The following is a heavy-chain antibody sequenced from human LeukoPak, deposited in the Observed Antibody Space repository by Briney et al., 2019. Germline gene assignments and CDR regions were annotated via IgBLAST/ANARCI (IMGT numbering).Heavy chain of an antibody. CDR2: INSAGHTI. CDR1: GFTLSRYS. CDR3: VRDSLAVSNGLDI. V-gene: IGHV3-48*04. J-gene: IGHJ3*02. D-gene: IGHD6-19*01. Sequence: GGSLRLSSAASGFTLSRYSMNWVRQVPGKGLEWTAYINSAGHTIYYADFVKGRFAISRDSTKNSLFLQMTSLRVEDTAVYFCVRDSLAVSNGLDIWGQGTTVIVSS.